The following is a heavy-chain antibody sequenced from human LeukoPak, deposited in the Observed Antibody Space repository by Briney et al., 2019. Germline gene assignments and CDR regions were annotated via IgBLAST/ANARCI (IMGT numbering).Heavy chain of an antibody. J-gene: IGHJ4*02. CDR2: IGSSSSYI. CDR1: GFTFSSYA. D-gene: IGHD4/OR15-4a*01. Sequence: PGGSLRLSCAASGFTFSSYAMNWVRQAPGKGLEWVSSIGSSSSYIYYADSVKGRFTISRDSAKNSLYLQMNSLRAEDTAVYYCARGGGTMDFDYWGQGTLVTVSS. CDR3: ARGGGTMDFDY. V-gene: IGHV3-21*01.